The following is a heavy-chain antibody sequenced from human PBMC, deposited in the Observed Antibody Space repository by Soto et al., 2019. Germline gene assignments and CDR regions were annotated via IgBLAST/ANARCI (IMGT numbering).Heavy chain of an antibody. J-gene: IGHJ6*02. V-gene: IGHV4-39*01. CDR3: ARHGNTVPTGYYYGMDV. D-gene: IGHD4-17*01. Sequence: QLQLQESGPGLVKPSETLSLTCTVSGGSISSSSYYWVWIRQPPGKGLEWIGTIYYSGSTYYNPSLKSRVTISVDTSKNQFSLKLSSVNATDTAVYYCARHGNTVPTGYYYGMDVWGQGTTVTVS. CDR2: IYYSGST. CDR1: GGSISSSSYY.